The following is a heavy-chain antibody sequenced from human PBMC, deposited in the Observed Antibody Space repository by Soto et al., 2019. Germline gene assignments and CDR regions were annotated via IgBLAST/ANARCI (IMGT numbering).Heavy chain of an antibody. V-gene: IGHV3-21*01. J-gene: IGHJ5*01. CDR2: ISSSSSYI. Sequence: GWSLRLSCASSVFTFISYSMNWVRHAPGKGLEWVSSISSSSSYIYYADSVKGRFTISRDNAKNSLYLQMNGLRAEDTVVYYCARQLLGEGKVPWIDCWGQGTLVTV. D-gene: IGHD3-16*01. CDR3: ARQLLGEGKVPWIDC. CDR1: VFTFISYS.